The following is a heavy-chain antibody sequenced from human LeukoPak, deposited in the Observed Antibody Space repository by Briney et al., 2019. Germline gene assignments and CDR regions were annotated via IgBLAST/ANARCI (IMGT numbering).Heavy chain of an antibody. CDR2: INTDGRST. Sequence: PGGSLRLSCAASGFTFSRYWMHWVRQAPGKGLVWVSRINTDGRSTSYADSVKGRFTISRDNAKNTLYLQMNSLRAEDTALYYCASDSFEAGIYYGMDVWGQGTTVTVSS. J-gene: IGHJ6*02. CDR1: GFTFSRYW. D-gene: IGHD6-13*01. CDR3: ASDSFEAGIYYGMDV. V-gene: IGHV3-74*01.